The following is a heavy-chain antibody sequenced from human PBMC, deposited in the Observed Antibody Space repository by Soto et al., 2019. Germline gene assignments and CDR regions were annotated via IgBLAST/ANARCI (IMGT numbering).Heavy chain of an antibody. Sequence: SETLSLTCTVSGGSISSYYWILLRQPPGKGLEWIGYIYYSGITNYNPSLKSRVTISVDTSKNQFSLKLSSVTAADTAVYYCARYKSNYYYGMDVWGQGTTVTV. V-gene: IGHV4-59*01. J-gene: IGHJ6*02. CDR2: IYYSGIT. CDR1: GGSISSYY. D-gene: IGHD1-20*01. CDR3: ARYKSNYYYGMDV.